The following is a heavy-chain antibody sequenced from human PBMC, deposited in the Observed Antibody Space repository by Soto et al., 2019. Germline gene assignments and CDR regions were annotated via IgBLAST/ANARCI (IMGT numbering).Heavy chain of an antibody. CDR3: ARYIPGVRYYGMDV. CDR1: GFTFSSYA. J-gene: IGHJ6*02. V-gene: IGHV3-23*01. CDR2: IGESGTPT. Sequence: EVRVLASGGGLVQPGGSLRLSCAASGFTFSSYAMKQVRQAPGKGLEWVLLIGESGTPTYYADSVKGRFTISRDNSGNTLFLTMYSLRAEDTDVYYCARYIPGVRYYGMDVWGRGTTVPVSS. D-gene: IGHD2-2*01.